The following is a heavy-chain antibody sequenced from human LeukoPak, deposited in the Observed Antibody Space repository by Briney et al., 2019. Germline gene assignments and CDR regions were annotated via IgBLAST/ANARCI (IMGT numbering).Heavy chain of an antibody. CDR2: ISNDGMRK. J-gene: IGHJ4*02. V-gene: IGHV3-30*04. CDR3: ARRRDGYIPELDY. Sequence: GGSLRLSCAASGFTFSRSAMHWVRQPPGKGLEWMAVISNDGMRKFHADSVKGRFTISRDNPKNTLYLQMDSLTTEDTALYYCARRRDGYIPELDYWGQGTLVTVSS. CDR1: GFTFSRSA. D-gene: IGHD5-24*01.